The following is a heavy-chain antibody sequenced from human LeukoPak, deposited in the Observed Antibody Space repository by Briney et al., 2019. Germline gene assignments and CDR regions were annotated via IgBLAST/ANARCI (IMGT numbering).Heavy chain of an antibody. CDR2: IYHSGST. CDR1: GGSISSSNW. J-gene: IGHJ6*04. D-gene: IGHD2-2*01. V-gene: IGHV4-4*02. Sequence: PSETLPLTCAVSGGSISSSNWWSWVRQPPGKGLEWIGEIYHSGSTNYNPSLKSRVTISVDKSKNQFSLKLSSVTAADTAVYYCARSHIVVVPASTYYYYYGMDVWGKGTTVTVSS. CDR3: ARSHIVVVPASTYYYYYGMDV.